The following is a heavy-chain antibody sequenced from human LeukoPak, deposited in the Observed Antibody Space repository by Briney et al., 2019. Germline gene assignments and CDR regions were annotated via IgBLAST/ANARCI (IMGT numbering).Heavy chain of an antibody. Sequence: ESGPALVKPTQTLTLTCTLSGFSLNSTGMCVSWIRQPPGKALEWLARIDWDDDTFYTTSLKTRLTISKDAPNNQVVLRMTNLNTEDTGTYYCARVRITPGSPDWYYYMDVWGKGTTVTVSS. D-gene: IGHD3/OR15-3a*01. CDR2: IDWDDDT. CDR1: GFSLNSTGMC. CDR3: ARVRITPGSPDWYYYMDV. J-gene: IGHJ6*03. V-gene: IGHV2-70*17.